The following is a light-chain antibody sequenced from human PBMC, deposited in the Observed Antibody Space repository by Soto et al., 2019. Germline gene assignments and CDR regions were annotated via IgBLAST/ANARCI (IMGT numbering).Light chain of an antibody. CDR1: QSISSW. CDR2: KAS. Sequence: DIQMTQSPSTLSASVGDRVTITCRASQSISSWLAWYQQKPGKAPKLLIYKASSLESGVPSRFSGSESGTEFTLTISSLQPDDVATYYCQQYNSYSRTFGQGTKVDIK. CDR3: QQYNSYSRT. J-gene: IGKJ1*01. V-gene: IGKV1-5*03.